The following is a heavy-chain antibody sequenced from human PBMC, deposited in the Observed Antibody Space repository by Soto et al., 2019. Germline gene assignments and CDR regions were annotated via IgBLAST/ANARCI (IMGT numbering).Heavy chain of an antibody. CDR2: IIPIFHTA. V-gene: IGHV1-69*13. CDR1: GDSFNSYA. Sequence: VASVKVSCKASGDSFNSYAISWVRQAPGQGLEWMGGIIPIFHTANHAQKFQARVTMTADESASTAYMELSGLRSEDTAVYYCARVGYCNTTNCLFYYYHYGMDVWGQGTTVTVS. D-gene: IGHD2-2*01. J-gene: IGHJ6*02. CDR3: ARVGYCNTTNCLFYYYHYGMDV.